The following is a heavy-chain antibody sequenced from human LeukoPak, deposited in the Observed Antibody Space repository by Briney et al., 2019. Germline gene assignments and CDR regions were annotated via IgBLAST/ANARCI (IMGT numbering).Heavy chain of an antibody. CDR1: GFSFSNYG. CDR3: ARDAGMVVPAPFRYNWFDP. J-gene: IGHJ5*02. D-gene: IGHD2-2*01. V-gene: IGHV3-33*01. Sequence: GGSLRLSCIVSGFSFSNYGMHWVRQAPGKGLEWVAVIWSDGSSQYYGDSVKGRFTISRDNSKNTLFLQMNSLRVEDTAVYYCARDAGMVVPAPFRYNWFDPWGQGTLVTVSA. CDR2: IWSDGSSQ.